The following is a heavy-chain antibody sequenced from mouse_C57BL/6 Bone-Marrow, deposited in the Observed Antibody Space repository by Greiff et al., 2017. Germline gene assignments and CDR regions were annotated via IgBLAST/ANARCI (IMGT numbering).Heavy chain of an antibody. V-gene: IGHV1-55*01. J-gene: IGHJ4*01. CDR3: ASFSHYYGRSYGYYAMDY. Sequence: VQLQQPGAELVKPGASVKMSCKASGYTFTSYWITWVKQRPGQGLEWIGDIYPGSGSTNYNEKFKSKATLTVDTSSSTAYMQLSSLTSEESAVYYCASFSHYYGRSYGYYAMDYWGQGTSVTVSS. CDR1: GYTFTSYW. D-gene: IGHD1-1*01. CDR2: IYPGSGST.